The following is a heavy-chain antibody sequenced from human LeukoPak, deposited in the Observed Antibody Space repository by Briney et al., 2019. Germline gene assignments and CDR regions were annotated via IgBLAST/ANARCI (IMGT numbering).Heavy chain of an antibody. CDR3: AKDTGYDWGTHPFDY. CDR1: GFTYDDYA. V-gene: IGHV3-9*03. J-gene: IGHJ4*02. Sequence: GGSLRLSCAASGFTYDDYAMHWVRQAPGKGLEWVSGISWNSGSIGYADSVKGRFTIYRDNAKNSLYLQMNSLRPEDMALYYCAKDTGYDWGTHPFDYWGQGTLVTVSS. D-gene: IGHD5-12*01. CDR2: ISWNSGSI.